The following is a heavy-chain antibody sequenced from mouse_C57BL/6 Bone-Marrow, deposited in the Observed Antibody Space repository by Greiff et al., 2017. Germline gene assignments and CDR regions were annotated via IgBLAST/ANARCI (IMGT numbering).Heavy chain of an antibody. J-gene: IGHJ4*01. CDR3: ASSFYGNYAMDY. D-gene: IGHD2-10*01. CDR1: GYAFSSYW. V-gene: IGHV1-80*01. Sequence: VQLQQSGAELVKPGASVKISCKASGYAFSSYWMNWVKQRPGKGLEWIGQIYPGDGDTNYNGKFKGKATLTADKSSSTAYMQLSSLTSEDSAVYVCASSFYGNYAMDYWGQGTSVTVSS. CDR2: IYPGDGDT.